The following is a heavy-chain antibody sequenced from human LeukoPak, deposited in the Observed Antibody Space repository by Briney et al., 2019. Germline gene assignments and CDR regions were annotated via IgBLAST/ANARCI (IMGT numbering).Heavy chain of an antibody. CDR2: ISFDGTNK. D-gene: IGHD2-15*01. CDR1: GFTFSDFT. Sequence: PGGSLRLSCAAAGFTFSDFTMHWVRQAPGKGLEWVAFISFDGTNKFYADSLKGRFTVSRDDSKNTLYLEMSSLGTEDTALYYCARGYCGGASCQNWFDPWGQGTLVTVSS. J-gene: IGHJ5*02. V-gene: IGHV3-30*15. CDR3: ARGYCGGASCQNWFDP.